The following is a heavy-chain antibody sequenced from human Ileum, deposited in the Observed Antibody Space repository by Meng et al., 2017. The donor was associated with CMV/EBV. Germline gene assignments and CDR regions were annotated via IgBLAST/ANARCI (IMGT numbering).Heavy chain of an antibody. CDR1: GGSISSSSYY. Sequence: SETLSLTCTVSGGSISSSSYYWGWIRQPPGKGLEWIGSIYYSGSTYYNSSLKSRVTISVDTSKNQFSLKLSSVTAADTAVYYCARSRGSAIRYYYYGMDVWGQGTTVTVSS. J-gene: IGHJ6*02. CDR3: ARSRGSAIRYYYYGMDV. CDR2: IYYSGST. D-gene: IGHD1-26*01. V-gene: IGHV4-39*01.